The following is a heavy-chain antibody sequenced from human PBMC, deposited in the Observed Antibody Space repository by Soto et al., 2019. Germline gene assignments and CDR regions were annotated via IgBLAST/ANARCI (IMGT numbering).Heavy chain of an antibody. CDR3: AIEDTAMTPGYYYGMDV. V-gene: IGHV1-2*04. CDR1: GYTFTGYY. D-gene: IGHD5-18*01. Sequence: GASVKVSCKASGYTFTGYYMHWVRQAPGQGLEWMGWINPNSGGTNYAQKFQGWVTMTRDTSISTAYMELSRLRSDDTAVYYCAIEDTAMTPGYYYGMDVWGQGTTVTVSS. CDR2: INPNSGGT. J-gene: IGHJ6*02.